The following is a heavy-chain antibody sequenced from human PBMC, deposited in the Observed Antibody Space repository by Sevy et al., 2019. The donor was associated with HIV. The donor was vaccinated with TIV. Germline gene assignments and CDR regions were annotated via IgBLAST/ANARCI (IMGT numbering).Heavy chain of an antibody. V-gene: IGHV3-21*04. J-gene: IGHJ4*02. CDR2: ISHSSTYI. CDR1: GFIFSTYN. Sequence: GGSLRLSCAASGFIFSTYNMNWVRQAPGKGLEWVSSISHSSTYIYYTDSLKGRFTISRDNSKNTLYLQMKSLRAEDTAAYYCASTIDYDSSGYYFNFDYWGQGILVTVSS. CDR3: ASTIDYDSSGYYFNFDY. D-gene: IGHD3-22*01.